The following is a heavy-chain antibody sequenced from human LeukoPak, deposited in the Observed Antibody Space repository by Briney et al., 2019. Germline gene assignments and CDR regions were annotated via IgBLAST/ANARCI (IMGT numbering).Heavy chain of an antibody. Sequence: GGSLRLSCAASGFTFSDYYMSWIRQAPGKGLEWVSYISSSGSTIYYADSVKGRFTISRDNAKNLLYLQMNSLRAEDTAVYYCARAEVMGATNYWGQGTLVTVSS. V-gene: IGHV3-11*01. CDR1: GFTFSDYY. J-gene: IGHJ4*02. CDR2: ISSSGSTI. CDR3: ARAEVMGATNY. D-gene: IGHD1-26*01.